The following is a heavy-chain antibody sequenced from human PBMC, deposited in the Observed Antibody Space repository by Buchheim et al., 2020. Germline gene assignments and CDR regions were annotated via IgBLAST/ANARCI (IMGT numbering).Heavy chain of an antibody. CDR2: INPNSGGT. J-gene: IGHJ6*02. CDR1: GYTFTGYY. Sequence: QVQLVQSGAEVKKPGASVKVSCKASGYTFTGYYMHWVRQAPGQGLEWMGWINPNSGGTNYAQKFQGRVTMTRDTSISTAYMELSRLRSDDTAVYYCARDRVAAATVAGRFFPLYGMDVWGQGTT. D-gene: IGHD6-13*01. CDR3: ARDRVAAATVAGRFFPLYGMDV. V-gene: IGHV1-2*02.